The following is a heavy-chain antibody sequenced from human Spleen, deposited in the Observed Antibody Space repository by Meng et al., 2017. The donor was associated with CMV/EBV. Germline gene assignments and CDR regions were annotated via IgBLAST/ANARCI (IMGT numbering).Heavy chain of an antibody. D-gene: IGHD1-1*01. J-gene: IGHJ4*02. CDR3: GRNSKQLLVLQ. Sequence: GESLKISCEASGFTVNTNYMRWVRQAPGKGLEWVSVIFSGGSTDYADSVRGRFTISRDTSKNTLFLQMNGLRAEDSAVYYCGRNSKQLLVLQWGQGTPVTVSS. V-gene: IGHV3-53*01. CDR1: GFTVNTNY. CDR2: IFSGGST.